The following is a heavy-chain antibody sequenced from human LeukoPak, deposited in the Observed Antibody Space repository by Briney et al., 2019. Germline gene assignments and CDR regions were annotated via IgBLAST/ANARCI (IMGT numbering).Heavy chain of an antibody. J-gene: IGHJ4*02. CDR3: AKDALLTPDSYFDY. CDR1: GFTFSSAW. Sequence: GGSLRLSCAMSGFTFSSAWMNWVRQAPGKGLEWVGRIRSNSDGGTIDYAAPVKGRFTLSRDDSKTTLYLQMNSLRAEDTAVYYCAKDALLTPDSYFDYWGQGTLVTVSS. V-gene: IGHV3-15*07. D-gene: IGHD1-14*01. CDR2: IRSNSDGGTI.